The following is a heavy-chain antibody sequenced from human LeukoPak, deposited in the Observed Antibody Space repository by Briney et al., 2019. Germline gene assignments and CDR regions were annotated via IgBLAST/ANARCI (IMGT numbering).Heavy chain of an antibody. CDR2: IIPIFGTA. CDR3: ARDRGYGNPYLDY. CDR1: GCTFNIFA. Sequence: SVKVSCKTSGCTFNIFAITWVRQAPGQGLEWMGGIIPIFGTANYAQKFQGRVTVSTDESTSTAYMELSSLRSEDTAVYYCARDRGYGNPYLDYWGQGTLVTVSS. V-gene: IGHV1-69*05. J-gene: IGHJ4*02. D-gene: IGHD5-12*01.